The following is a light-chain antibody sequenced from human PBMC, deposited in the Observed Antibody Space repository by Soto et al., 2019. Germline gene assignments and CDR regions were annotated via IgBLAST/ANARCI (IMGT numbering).Light chain of an antibody. Sequence: EIVMTQSPATLSVSPGERATLSCRASQSVYTTLAWYSQKPGQAPRLLIYGASTRATGIPARFSGTGSATEFPLTISSLQSEDSAVYYCQQYSKWPLTFGGGTKVEL. CDR2: GAS. J-gene: IGKJ4*01. V-gene: IGKV3-15*01. CDR1: QSVYTT. CDR3: QQYSKWPLT.